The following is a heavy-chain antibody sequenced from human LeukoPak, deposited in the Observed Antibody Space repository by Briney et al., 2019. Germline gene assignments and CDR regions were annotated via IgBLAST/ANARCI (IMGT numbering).Heavy chain of an antibody. J-gene: IGHJ4*02. Sequence: ASVKASCKASGYSFTSHYIHWVRQAPGQGLEWMGVINPSGGRTSYAQKFQGRVTMTRDMSTSTVYMELSSLRSEDTAVYYCARDPKDDSSGYYYFDYWGQGTLVTVSS. V-gene: IGHV1-46*01. CDR3: ARDPKDDSSGYYYFDY. CDR1: GYSFTSHY. CDR2: INPSGGRT. D-gene: IGHD3-22*01.